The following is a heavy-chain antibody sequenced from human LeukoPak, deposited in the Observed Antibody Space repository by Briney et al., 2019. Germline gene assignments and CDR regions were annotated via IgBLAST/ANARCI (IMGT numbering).Heavy chain of an antibody. Sequence: GGSLRLSCAASGFTFSSYSMNWVRQAPGKGLEWVSSISSSSSYIYYADSVKGRFTISRDNAKNSLYLQMNSLRAEDTALYHCARGPSYCGGDCYSGYFQHWGQGTLVTVSS. V-gene: IGHV3-21*04. CDR3: ARGPSYCGGDCYSGYFQH. CDR1: GFTFSSYS. D-gene: IGHD2-21*01. CDR2: ISSSSSYI. J-gene: IGHJ1*01.